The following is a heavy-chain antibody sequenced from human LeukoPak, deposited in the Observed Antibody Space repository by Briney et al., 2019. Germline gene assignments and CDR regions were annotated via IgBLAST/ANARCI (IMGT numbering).Heavy chain of an antibody. D-gene: IGHD3-10*01. J-gene: IGHJ5*02. CDR2: IYYSGST. Sequence: PSETLSLTCTVSGGSISSGDYYWSWIRQPPGKGLEWIGYIYYSGSTYYNPSLKSRVTISVDTSKNQFSLKLSSVTAADTAVYYCAREGDYYGSGLENWFDPWGQGTLVTVS. CDR1: GGSISSGDYY. CDR3: AREGDYYGSGLENWFDP. V-gene: IGHV4-30-4*01.